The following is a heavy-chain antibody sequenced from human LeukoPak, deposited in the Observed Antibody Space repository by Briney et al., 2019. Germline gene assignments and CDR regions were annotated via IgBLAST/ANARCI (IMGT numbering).Heavy chain of an antibody. CDR3: ANLPLNSVVLF. J-gene: IGHJ4*02. CDR2: INPNSGDT. Sequence: GASVKVSCKASGYAVIHYYMHWVRQAPGQGLEWMGWINPNSGDTNYAQKFQGRVTMTRDTSINTAYMELSRLKPDDRAVYYCANLPLNSVVLFCGQGTLVTVSS. CDR1: GYAVIHYY. V-gene: IGHV1-2*02. D-gene: IGHD2-21*01.